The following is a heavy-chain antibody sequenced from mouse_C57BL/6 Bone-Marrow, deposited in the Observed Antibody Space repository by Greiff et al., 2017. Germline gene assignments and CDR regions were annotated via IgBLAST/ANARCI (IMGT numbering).Heavy chain of an antibody. Sequence: VQLQQPGAELVKPGASVKMSCKASGYTFTSYWITWVKQRPGQGLEWIGVIHPGSGSTNYNEKFKSKATLTVATSSSTAYMQLSSLTSEDSAVYYCASFASYFDSSYRYYAMDDWGQGTLVTVS. V-gene: IGHV1-55*01. D-gene: IGHD1-1*01. CDR1: GYTFTSYW. CDR2: IHPGSGST. J-gene: IGHJ4*01. CDR3: ASFASYFDSSYRYYAMDD.